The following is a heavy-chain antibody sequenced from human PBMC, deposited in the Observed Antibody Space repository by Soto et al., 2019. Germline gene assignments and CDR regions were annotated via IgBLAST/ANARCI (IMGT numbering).Heavy chain of an antibody. CDR3: TTGWARSVYFEYYYDY. D-gene: IGHD3-16*01. J-gene: IGHJ4*02. CDR2: IKSKRDGGTT. Sequence: EVQLVESGGGLVEPGGSLRLSCAASGFTVSNAWMTWVRLVPGKGLEWVGRIKSKRDGGTTVYAAPVRGRVNISRDDSKNTLYLQVDSLKTEDTAVYYCTTGWARSVYFEYYYDYWGQGTLVTVSS. CDR1: GFTVSNAW. V-gene: IGHV3-15*01.